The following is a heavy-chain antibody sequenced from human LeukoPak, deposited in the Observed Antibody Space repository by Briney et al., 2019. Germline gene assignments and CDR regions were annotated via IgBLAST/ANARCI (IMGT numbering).Heavy chain of an antibody. Sequence: PGGSLRLSCASSGFTFSSYAMSWVRQAPGKGLEWVSAISGSGGSTYYADSVKGRFTISRDNSKNTLYLQMNSLRAEDTAVYYCAKGPSKVTTSARVYYYYGMDVWGQGTTVTVSS. D-gene: IGHD4-17*01. CDR2: ISGSGGST. CDR3: AKGPSKVTTSARVYYYYGMDV. J-gene: IGHJ6*02. V-gene: IGHV3-23*01. CDR1: GFTFSSYA.